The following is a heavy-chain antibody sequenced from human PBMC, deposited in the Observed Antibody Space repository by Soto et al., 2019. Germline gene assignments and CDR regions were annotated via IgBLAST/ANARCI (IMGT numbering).Heavy chain of an antibody. CDR3: ARSGECRRLGWFDP. Sequence: QVQLVESGGGVVQPGRSLRLSCAASGFTLSRYGMHWVRQAPGKGLEWVAVIWYDGRNKYYADSVKGRFTISRDNSKNTLYLQMNILRAEDTAVYYWARSGECRRLGWFDPWGQGTMVTVSS. D-gene: IGHD3-3*01. CDR1: GFTLSRYG. V-gene: IGHV3-33*01. J-gene: IGHJ5*02. CDR2: IWYDGRNK.